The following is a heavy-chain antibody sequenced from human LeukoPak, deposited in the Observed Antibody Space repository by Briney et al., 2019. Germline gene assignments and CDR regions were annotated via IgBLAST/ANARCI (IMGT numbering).Heavy chain of an antibody. D-gene: IGHD2-21*02. J-gene: IGHJ3*02. Sequence: SETLSLTCAVSGGSISSGGYSWSWIRQPPGKGLEWIGYIYYSGSTYYNPSLKSRVTISVDTSKNQFSLKLSSVTAADTAVYYCARETSVVVTATYAFDIWGQGTMVTVSS. CDR1: GGSISSGGYS. CDR3: ARETSVVVTATYAFDI. CDR2: IYYSGST. V-gene: IGHV4-30-4*07.